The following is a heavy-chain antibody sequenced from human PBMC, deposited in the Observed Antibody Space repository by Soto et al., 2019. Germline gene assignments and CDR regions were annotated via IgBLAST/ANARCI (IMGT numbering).Heavy chain of an antibody. Sequence: QVQLVESGGGVVQPGRSLRLSCAASGFTFSSYGMHWVRQAPGKGLEWVAVIWYDGSNKYYADSVKGRFTISRDNSKNTLYLQMSSLRAGDTAVYYCASPISIAAAGMGLDPWGQGTLVTVSS. J-gene: IGHJ5*02. D-gene: IGHD6-13*01. CDR2: IWYDGSNK. CDR1: GFTFSSYG. V-gene: IGHV3-33*01. CDR3: ASPISIAAAGMGLDP.